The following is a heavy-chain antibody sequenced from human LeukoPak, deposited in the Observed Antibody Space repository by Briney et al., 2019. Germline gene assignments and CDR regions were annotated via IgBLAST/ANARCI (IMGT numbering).Heavy chain of an antibody. CDR2: IYYSGST. Sequence: SETLSLTCTVSGGSVSSGSYYWGWIRQPPGKGLEWIGYIYYSGSTNYNPSLKSRVTISVDTSKNQFSLKLSSVTAADTAVYYCASPVVSPANTIDYFDYWGQGTLVTVSS. J-gene: IGHJ4*02. D-gene: IGHD2-2*01. CDR1: GGSVSSGSYY. V-gene: IGHV4-61*01. CDR3: ASPVVSPANTIDYFDY.